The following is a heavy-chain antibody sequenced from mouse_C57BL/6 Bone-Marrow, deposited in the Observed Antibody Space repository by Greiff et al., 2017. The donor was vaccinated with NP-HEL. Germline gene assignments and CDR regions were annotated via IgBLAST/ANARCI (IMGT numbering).Heavy chain of an antibody. CDR1: GFTFNTYA. J-gene: IGHJ1*03. Sequence: EVMLVESGGGLVQPKGSLKLSCAASGFTFNTYAMHWVRQAPGKGLEWVARIRSKSSNYATYYADSVKDRFTISRDDSQSMLYLQMNNLKTEDTAMYYCVREGSYYSNYYWYFDVWGTGTTVTVSS. CDR2: IRSKSSNYAT. D-gene: IGHD2-5*01. CDR3: VREGSYYSNYYWYFDV. V-gene: IGHV10-3*01.